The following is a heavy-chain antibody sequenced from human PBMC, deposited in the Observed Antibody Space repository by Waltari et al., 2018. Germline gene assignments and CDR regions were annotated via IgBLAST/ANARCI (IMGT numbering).Heavy chain of an antibody. CDR2: ITSGGST. CDR3: AKDPNGDYIGAFDF. V-gene: IGHV3-23*01. J-gene: IGHJ3*01. D-gene: IGHD4-17*01. Sequence: EVQMFESGGGLVQPGGSLSLSCAPSGFTFPSYAIIWVRQAPGKGLEWVSAITSGGSTYSTDSVKGRFTISRDKNTLYLQMNSLRAEDTAVYYCAKDPNGDYIGAFDFWGQGTVVTVSS. CDR1: GFTFPSYA.